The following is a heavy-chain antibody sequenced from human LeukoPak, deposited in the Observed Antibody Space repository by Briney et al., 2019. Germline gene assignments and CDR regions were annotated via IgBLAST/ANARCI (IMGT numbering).Heavy chain of an antibody. V-gene: IGHV4-31*03. CDR2: IYYSGST. D-gene: IGHD1-14*01. CDR1: GGSISSGGYY. J-gene: IGHJ4*02. Sequence: SETLSLTCTVSGGSISSGGYYWSWIRQRPGKGLEWIGYIYYSGSTYYNPSLKSRVTISVDTSKNQFSLKLSSVTAADTAVYYCAREVGIGRSFDYWGQGTLVTVSS. CDR3: AREVGIGRSFDY.